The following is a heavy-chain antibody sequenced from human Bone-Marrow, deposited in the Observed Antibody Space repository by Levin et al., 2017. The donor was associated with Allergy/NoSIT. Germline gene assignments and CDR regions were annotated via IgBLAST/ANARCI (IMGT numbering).Heavy chain of an antibody. CDR3: ARDSLRDYYYYGMDV. J-gene: IGHJ6*02. CDR2: ISSSGRTM. V-gene: IGHV3-48*03. CDR1: GFTFGDYE. Sequence: LSLTCAASGFTFGDYEFHWVRQAPGRGLEWISYISSSGRTMYYADSVKGRFTISKDNAQKSLFLQMNSLRVEDTAVYYCARDSLRDYYYYGMDVWGQGTTVAVSS.